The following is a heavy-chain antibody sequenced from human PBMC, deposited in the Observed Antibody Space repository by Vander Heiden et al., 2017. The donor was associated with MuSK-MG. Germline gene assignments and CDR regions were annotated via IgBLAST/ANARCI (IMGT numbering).Heavy chain of an antibody. CDR2: SSGSGGST. J-gene: IGHJ4*02. V-gene: IGHV3-23*01. CDR3: AKDPCSGGSCYYYFDY. D-gene: IGHD2-15*01. CDR1: GFTFSRYA. Sequence: EVQLLESGGGLVPPGRSLRLSFAAFGFTFSRYAMTWVRQAPGKGLEWGSASSGSGGSTYYADSVKGRFTISRDNSKNTLYLQMNSLRAEDTAVYYCAKDPCSGGSCYYYFDYWGQGTLVTVSS.